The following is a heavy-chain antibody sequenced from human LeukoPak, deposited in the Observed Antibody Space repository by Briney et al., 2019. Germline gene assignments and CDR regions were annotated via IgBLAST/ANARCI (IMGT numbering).Heavy chain of an antibody. CDR3: ARRGQLVVIPFSYYYYMDV. J-gene: IGHJ6*03. V-gene: IGHV1-69*04. D-gene: IGHD2-15*01. Sequence: SVKVSCKASGGTFSSYAISWVRQAPGQGLEWMGRIIPILGIANYAQKFQGRVTITADKSTSTAYMELSSLRSEDTAVYYCARRGQLVVIPFSYYYYMDVWGKGTTVTVSS. CDR1: GGTFSSYA. CDR2: IIPILGIA.